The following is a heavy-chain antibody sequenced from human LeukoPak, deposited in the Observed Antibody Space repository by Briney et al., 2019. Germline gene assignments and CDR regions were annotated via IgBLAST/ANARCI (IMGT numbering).Heavy chain of an antibody. CDR3: ARDSPRVGAADY. Sequence: GGSLRLSCAASGFTFSSYAMHWVRQAPGKGLEWVAVISYDGSNKYYADSVKGRFTISRDNSKNTLYLQMNSLRAEDTAVYYCARDSPRVGAADYWGQGTLVTVSS. J-gene: IGHJ4*02. CDR2: ISYDGSNK. V-gene: IGHV3-30*04. D-gene: IGHD2-15*01. CDR1: GFTFSSYA.